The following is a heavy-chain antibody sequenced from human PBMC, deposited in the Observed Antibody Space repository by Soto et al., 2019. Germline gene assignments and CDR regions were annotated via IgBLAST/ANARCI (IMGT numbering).Heavy chain of an antibody. CDR1: GYTFTXXX. CDR3: XXXXXXXMIDY. Sequence: QVQLVQSGAEVKKPGASVKVSCKASGYTFTXXXXXXXXXXXXXGLEWMGWISAHNGNTKYAQKVQGRVTMTTDTXXXXXXXXXXXXXXXXXXXXXXXXXXXXXMIDYWGQGTLVTVSS. J-gene: IGHJ4*02. V-gene: IGHV1-18*01. CDR2: ISAHNGNT.